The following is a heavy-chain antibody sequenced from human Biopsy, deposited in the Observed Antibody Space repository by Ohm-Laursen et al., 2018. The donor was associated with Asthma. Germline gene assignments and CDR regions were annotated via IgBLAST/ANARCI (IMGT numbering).Heavy chain of an antibody. CDR2: INSVFGTT. J-gene: IGHJ4*02. CDR1: GGTFNTYV. CDR3: ARKAGSCISKTCYSLDF. V-gene: IGHV1-69*01. Sequence: SSVKVSCKSLGGTFNTYVIGWVRQAPGQGLEWMGGINSVFGTTTYPQKFQDRVTITADDSTSTVYMELSSLRSEDPAVYYCARKAGSCISKTCYSLDFWGQGTLVTVSS. D-gene: IGHD2-2*01.